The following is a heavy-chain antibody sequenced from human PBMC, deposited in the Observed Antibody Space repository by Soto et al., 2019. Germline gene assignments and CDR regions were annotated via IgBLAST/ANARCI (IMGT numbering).Heavy chain of an antibody. Sequence: GGSLRLTCAASGFTFSSYAMCWVRQAHGKGLEWVSAISGSAVSTYYADSVKGRFTISRDNSKSTLYLQMNSLRAADTAVYYCVKDPSSPPPTDPGPYGLDVWGQGTPVTVSS. J-gene: IGHJ6*02. CDR2: ISGSAVST. CDR1: GFTFSSYA. CDR3: VKDPSSPPPTDPGPYGLDV. V-gene: IGHV3-23*01. D-gene: IGHD2-15*01.